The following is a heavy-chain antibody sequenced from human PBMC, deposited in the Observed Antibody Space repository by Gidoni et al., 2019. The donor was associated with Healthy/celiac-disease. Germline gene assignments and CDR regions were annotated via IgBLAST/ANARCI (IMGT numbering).Heavy chain of an antibody. V-gene: IGHV3-9*01. Sequence: EVQLVESGGGLVPPGRSLRLYCAASGFTFDDYAMHWVRQAPGKGLEWVSGISWNSGSIGYADSVKGRFTISRDNAKNSLYLQMNSLRAEDTALYYCAKDLEASGDYYYGMDVWGQGTTVTVSS. CDR2: ISWNSGSI. D-gene: IGHD3-3*01. CDR1: GFTFDDYA. J-gene: IGHJ6*02. CDR3: AKDLEASGDYYYGMDV.